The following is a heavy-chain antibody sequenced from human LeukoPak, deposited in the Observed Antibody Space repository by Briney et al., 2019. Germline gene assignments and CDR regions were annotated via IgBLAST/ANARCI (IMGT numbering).Heavy chain of an antibody. CDR1: GGSTTTTTY. CDR3: SRESGPFCPFGH. Sequence: SETLSHPCGVSGGSTTTTTYWSWVRQPPGGGLEWIGEISLAGRTRYNPSLQSRVHISIDESKNHLYLNLASVTAADTAVYYCSRESGPFCPFGHWGQGTLVAVTS. CDR2: ISLAGRT. J-gene: IGHJ4*02. D-gene: IGHD1-26*01. V-gene: IGHV4-4*02.